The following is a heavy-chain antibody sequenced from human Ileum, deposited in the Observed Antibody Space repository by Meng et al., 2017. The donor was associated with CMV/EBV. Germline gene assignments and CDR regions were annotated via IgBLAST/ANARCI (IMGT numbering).Heavy chain of an antibody. CDR1: GFTFSSSW. D-gene: IGHD2-21*01. Sequence: VQLVESVGGLVQLGGSLRLSCAASGFTFSSSWMHWVRQAPGKGLVWVSRIATDGNTAYADSVKGRFTISRDNANNTLYLQMNSLRVEDTAVYYCAREVFHYDYWGQGTLVTVSS. CDR3: AREVFHYDY. CDR2: IATDGNT. J-gene: IGHJ4*02. V-gene: IGHV3-74*01.